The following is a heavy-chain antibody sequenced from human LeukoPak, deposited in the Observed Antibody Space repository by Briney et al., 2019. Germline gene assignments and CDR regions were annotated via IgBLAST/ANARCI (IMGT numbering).Heavy chain of an antibody. J-gene: IGHJ4*02. CDR1: GFTFSSHW. CDR2: IERDRGEK. CDR3: TRVLGAYGGYSEVDGRDY. V-gene: IGHV3-7*01. Sequence: GGSLRLSCAASGFTFSSHWMSWVRQAPGKGLEWVAIIERDRGEKYYVDSVKGRFTVSRDNAEKSLYLQMNSLGVEDTAVYYCTRVLGAYGGYSEVDGRDYWGQGTLVTVSS. D-gene: IGHD5-12*01.